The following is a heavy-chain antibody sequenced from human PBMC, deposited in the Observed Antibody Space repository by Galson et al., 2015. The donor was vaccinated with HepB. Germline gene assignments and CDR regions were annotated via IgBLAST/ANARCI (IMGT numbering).Heavy chain of an antibody. J-gene: IGHJ4*02. CDR3: AKDGRDSGYYKPFDY. V-gene: IGHV3-23*01. CDR2: ISDSGGST. CDR1: GFTFSSYD. Sequence: SLRLSCAASGFTFSSYDMGWVRQAPGKGLEWVSTISDSGGSTYHADSVKGRFTISRDNSKNTLYLQMNSLRGEDTAVYYCAKDGRDSGYYKPFDYWGQGTLVTVSS. D-gene: IGHD3-3*01.